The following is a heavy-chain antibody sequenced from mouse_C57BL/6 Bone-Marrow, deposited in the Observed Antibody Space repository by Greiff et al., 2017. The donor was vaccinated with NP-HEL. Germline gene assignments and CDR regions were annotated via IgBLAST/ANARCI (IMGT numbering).Heavy chain of an antibody. CDR3: TRGGGTTVVATNYFDY. V-gene: IGHV5-9-1*02. J-gene: IGHJ2*01. CDR2: ISSGGDYI. Sequence: EVKLVESGEGLVKPGGSLKLSCAASGFTFSSYAMSWVRQTPEKRLEWVAYISSGGDYIYYADTVKGRFTISRDNARNTLYLQMSSLKSEDTAMYYCTRGGGTTVVATNYFDYWGQGTTLTVSS. D-gene: IGHD1-1*01. CDR1: GFTFSSYA.